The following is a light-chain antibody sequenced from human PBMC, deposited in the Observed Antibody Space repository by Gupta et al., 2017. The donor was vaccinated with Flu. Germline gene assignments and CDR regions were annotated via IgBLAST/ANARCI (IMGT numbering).Light chain of an antibody. CDR3: QQSYSTPRS. J-gene: IGKJ2*03. CDR1: QSISSY. CDR2: AAS. Sequence: DLHMAHSPFSLSASVGDRVTITCRASQSISSYLNWYQQKPGKAPKLLIYAASSLQSGVPSRFSGSGSGTDFTLTISSLQPEDFATYYCQQSYSTPRSFGQGTKLEIK. V-gene: IGKV1-39*01.